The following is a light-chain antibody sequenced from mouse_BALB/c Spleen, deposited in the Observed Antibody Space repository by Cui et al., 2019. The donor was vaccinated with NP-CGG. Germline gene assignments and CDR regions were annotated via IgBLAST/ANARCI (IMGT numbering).Light chain of an antibody. Sequence: QAVVTQESALTTSPGETVTLTCRSSTGPVTTNNYANWVQEKPDHLFTGLIGGTNNRAPGVPARFSGSLIGDKAALIITGAQTEDEAIYFCALWYSNHWVFGGGTKLTVL. CDR3: ALWYSNHWV. V-gene: IGLV1*01. J-gene: IGLJ1*01. CDR2: GTN. CDR1: TGPVTTNNY.